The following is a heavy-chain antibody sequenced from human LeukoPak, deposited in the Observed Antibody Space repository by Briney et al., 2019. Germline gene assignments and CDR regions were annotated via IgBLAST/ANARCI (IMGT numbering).Heavy chain of an antibody. Sequence: GGSLRLSCAASGFTFSSYAVGWVRQAPGKGLEWVSAISGSGGSTYYADSVKGRFTISRDNSKNTLYLQMNSLRAEDTAVYYCARGGVGSGGVTDAFHIWGQGTMVTVSS. J-gene: IGHJ3*02. CDR2: ISGSGGST. CDR3: ARGGVGSGGVTDAFHI. V-gene: IGHV3-23*01. D-gene: IGHD3-16*01. CDR1: GFTFSSYA.